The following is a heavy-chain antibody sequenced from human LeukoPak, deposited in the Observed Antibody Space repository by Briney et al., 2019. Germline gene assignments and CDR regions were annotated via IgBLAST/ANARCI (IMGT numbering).Heavy chain of an antibody. Sequence: GGSLRLSCAASGFTFSSYWMSWVRQAPGKGLEWVANIKQDGSEKYYVDSVKGRFTISRDNAKNSPYLQMNSLRAEDTAVYYCARDKYYDFWSGYSYYYYYGMDVWGQGTTVTVSS. CDR2: IKQDGSEK. CDR1: GFTFSSYW. J-gene: IGHJ6*02. D-gene: IGHD3-3*01. V-gene: IGHV3-7*03. CDR3: ARDKYYDFWSGYSYYYYYGMDV.